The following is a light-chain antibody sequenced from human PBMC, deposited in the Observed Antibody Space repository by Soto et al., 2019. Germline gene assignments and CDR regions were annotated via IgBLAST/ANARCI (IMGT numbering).Light chain of an antibody. V-gene: IGLV1-40*01. Sequence: QSVLTQPPSVSGAPGQRVTISCTGSSSNIGAGYDVHWYQQLPGTAPKLLIYGNSNRPSGVPDRFSGSKSGTSASLAITGLQAEDEADYYCAAWNDSPYLWVFGGGTKVTVL. CDR1: SSNIGAGYD. CDR3: AAWNDSPYLWV. CDR2: GNS. J-gene: IGLJ3*02.